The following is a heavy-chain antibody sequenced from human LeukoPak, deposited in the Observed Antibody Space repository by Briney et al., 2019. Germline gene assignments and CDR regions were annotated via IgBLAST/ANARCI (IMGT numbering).Heavy chain of an antibody. CDR3: ARKDLDTAMAFDY. CDR2: ISYSGGST. CDR1: GFTFSNYA. Sequence: GGSLRLSCAASGFTFSNYAMSWVRQAPGKGLEWVSVISYSGGSTYYADSVKGRFTISRDNSKNTLYLQMNSLRAEDTAVYYCARKDLDTAMAFDYWGQGTLVTVSS. D-gene: IGHD5-18*01. V-gene: IGHV3-23*01. J-gene: IGHJ4*02.